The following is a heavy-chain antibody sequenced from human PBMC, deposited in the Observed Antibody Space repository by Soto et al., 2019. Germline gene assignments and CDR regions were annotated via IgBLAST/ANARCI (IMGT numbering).Heavy chain of an antibody. V-gene: IGHV1-69*13. CDR3: ASWNSSGSQEHGAFDI. Sequence: SVKVSCKASGGTFSIYAISWVRQATGQGLEWMGGIIPIFGTANYAQKFQGRVTITADESTSTAYMELSSLRSEDTAVYYCASWNSSGSQEHGAFDIWGQGTMVTVSS. CDR2: IIPIFGTA. D-gene: IGHD3-22*01. CDR1: GGTFSIYA. J-gene: IGHJ3*02.